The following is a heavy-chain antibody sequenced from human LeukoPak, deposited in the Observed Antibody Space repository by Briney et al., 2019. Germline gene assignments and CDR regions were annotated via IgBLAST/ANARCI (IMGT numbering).Heavy chain of an antibody. D-gene: IGHD2-2*02. J-gene: IGHJ3*02. CDR3: ARQRYCSSTSCYNAFDI. V-gene: IGHV4-4*09. CDR1: GGSISSYY. Sequence: PSETLSLTCTVSGGSISSYYWSWIRQPPGKGLEWIGYIYTSGSTNYNPSLKSRVTISVDTSKNQFSLKLSSVTAADTAVYYCARQRYCSSTSCYNAFDIWGQGTMVTVSS. CDR2: IYTSGST.